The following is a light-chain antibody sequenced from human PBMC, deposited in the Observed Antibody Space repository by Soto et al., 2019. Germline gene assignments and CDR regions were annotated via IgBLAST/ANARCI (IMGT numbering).Light chain of an antibody. V-gene: IGLV2-14*01. CDR2: QVT. CDR1: SSDLAIYNY. J-gene: IGLJ1*01. Sequence: QSVLTQPASVSGSPGQSITISCTGTSSDLAIYNYVSWYQQQPAKAHKLMIYQVTNRPSGVSNRFSGSRSGNTASLTISGLQAEDGSYYYCISYTRTSSYVFGTGTRSPS. CDR3: ISYTRTSSYV.